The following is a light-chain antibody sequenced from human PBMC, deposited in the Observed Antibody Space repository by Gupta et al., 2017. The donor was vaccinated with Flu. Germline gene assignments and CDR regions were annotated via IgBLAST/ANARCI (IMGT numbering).Light chain of an antibody. V-gene: IGKV3-11*01. Sequence: ATLSLSPGERATLSCRASQSISSYLAWYQQRPGQAPRLLIYAASNRATGIPARFSGSGSGTDFTLTISSLEPEDFAVYYCQHRSTWPPVTFGQGTRLEIK. CDR3: QHRSTWPPVT. J-gene: IGKJ5*01. CDR1: QSISSY. CDR2: AAS.